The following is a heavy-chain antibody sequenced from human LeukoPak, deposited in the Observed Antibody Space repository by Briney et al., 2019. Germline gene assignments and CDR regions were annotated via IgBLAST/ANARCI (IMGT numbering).Heavy chain of an antibody. Sequence: PSETLSLTCAVYGGSFSGYYWSWIRRPPGKGLEWIGEINHSGSTNYNPSLKSRVTISVDTSKNQFSLKLSSVTAADTAVYYCAGGLRPGDCSSTSCYTYYYYGMDVWGQGTTVTVSS. CDR1: GGSFSGYY. D-gene: IGHD2-2*02. CDR2: INHSGST. CDR3: AGGLRPGDCSSTSCYTYYYYGMDV. V-gene: IGHV4-34*01. J-gene: IGHJ6*02.